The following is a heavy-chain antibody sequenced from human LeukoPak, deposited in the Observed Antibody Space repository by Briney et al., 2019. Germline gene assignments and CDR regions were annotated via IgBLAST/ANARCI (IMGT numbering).Heavy chain of an antibody. CDR1: GYTFTSYD. V-gene: IGHV1-8*01. CDR3: ATDDKGSSTSYYGMDV. J-gene: IGHJ6*02. D-gene: IGHD2-2*01. Sequence: ASVKVSCKASGYTFTSYDINWVRQATGQGLEWMGWMNPNSGNTGYAQKFQGRVTMTEDTSTDTAYMELSSLRSEDTAVYYCATDDKGSSTSYYGMDVWGQWTTVTVSS. CDR2: MNPNSGNT.